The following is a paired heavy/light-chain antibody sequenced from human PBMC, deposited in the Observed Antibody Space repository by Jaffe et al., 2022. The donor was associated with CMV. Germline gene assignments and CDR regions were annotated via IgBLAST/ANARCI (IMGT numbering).Heavy chain of an antibody. CDR2: INWENEK. CDR1: GFSLRNTGMC. D-gene: IGHD1-26*01. CDR3: ARMTWRSASWDVSLHYYDGMDF. Sequence: QVTLKESGPALVKPTQTLTLTCTFSGFSLRNTGMCVSWIRQPPGKALEWLALINWENEKFYSTSLKRRLIISKDTSKSQVVLRMSNVGPGDTATYFCARMTWRSASWDVSLHYYDGMDFWGQGTTVIVSS. J-gene: IGHJ6*02. V-gene: IGHV2-70*01.
Light chain of an antibody. CDR3: QSYDSTLSGWV. V-gene: IGLV1-40*01. Sequence: QSMLTQPPSVSGAPGQRVTISCTGTASNIGADYDVYWYQQVPGAAPKLLIFHNNNRPSGVPDRLSGSKSGTSASLAITGLQSDDEGDYYCQSYDSTLSGWVFGGGTKLTVL. J-gene: IGLJ3*02. CDR1: ASNIGADYD. CDR2: HNN.